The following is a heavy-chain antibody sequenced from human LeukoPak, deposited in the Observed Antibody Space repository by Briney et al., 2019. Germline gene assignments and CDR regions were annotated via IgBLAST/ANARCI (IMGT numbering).Heavy chain of an antibody. CDR3: AKDIELLRYFALGAFDI. Sequence: GGSLRLSCAASGFTFSSYGMHWLRQAPGKGLEGVTDISYDGSNKYYADSVKGRFTISRDNSKNTLYLQMNSLRAEDTAVYYCAKDIELLRYFALGAFDIWGQGTMVTVSS. D-gene: IGHD3-9*01. J-gene: IGHJ3*02. CDR1: GFTFSSYG. V-gene: IGHV3-30*18. CDR2: ISYDGSNK.